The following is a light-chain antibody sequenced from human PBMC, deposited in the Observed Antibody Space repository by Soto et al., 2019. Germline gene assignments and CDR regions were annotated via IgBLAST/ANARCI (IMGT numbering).Light chain of an antibody. J-gene: IGKJ1*01. CDR1: QDIKYW. CDR3: QHANSFPPRT. CDR2: GAS. Sequence: DIQMTQSPSSVSASVGDRVTITCRASQDIKYWLAWYQQRPGKAPKLLIYGASSLHSGVPSRFSGSGSATDYPLTISSLQPEDFATYHCQHANSFPPRTFGQGTKVEIK. V-gene: IGKV1-12*01.